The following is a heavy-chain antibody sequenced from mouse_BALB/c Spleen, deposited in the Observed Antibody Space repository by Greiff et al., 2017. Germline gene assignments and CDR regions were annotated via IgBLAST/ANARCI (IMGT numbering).Heavy chain of an antibody. CDR2: ISDGGSYT. Sequence: EVQRVESGGGLVQPGGSLKLSCAASGFTFSSYGMYWVRQTPEKRLEWVATISDGGSYTYYPDSVKGRFTISRDNAKNNLYLQMSSLKSEDTAMYYCARDLRGYAMDYWGQGTSVTVSS. V-gene: IGHV5-4*02. CDR3: ARDLRGYAMDY. CDR1: GFTFSSYG. J-gene: IGHJ4*01. D-gene: IGHD2-2*01.